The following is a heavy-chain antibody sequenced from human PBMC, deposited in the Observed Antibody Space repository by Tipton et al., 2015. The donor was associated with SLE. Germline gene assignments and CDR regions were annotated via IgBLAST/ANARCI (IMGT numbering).Heavy chain of an antibody. V-gene: IGHV3-30*02. J-gene: IGHJ4*02. D-gene: IGHD3-16*01. CDR2: IRANGSNK. CDR3: AGGTGAYFDH. Sequence: SGFTYSGYAMHWVRQAPGKGLEWVAFIRANGSNKDYADSVKGRFTISRDNSKNTLYLQMNRLRVEDTAVYYCAGGTGAYFDHWGQGTLVTVSS. CDR1: GFTYSGYA.